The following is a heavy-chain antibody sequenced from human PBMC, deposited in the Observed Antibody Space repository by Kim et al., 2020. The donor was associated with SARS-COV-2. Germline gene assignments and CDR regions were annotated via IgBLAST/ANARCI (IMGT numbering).Heavy chain of an antibody. V-gene: IGHV6-1*01. Sequence: SQTLSLTCAISGDSVSSNSAAWNWIRQSPSRGLEWLGRTYYRSKWYNDYAVSVKSRITINPDTSKNQFSLQLNSVTPEDTAVYYCAKGPVPLPYSSGWYPLPPYALPSYYYGMDVWGQGTTVTVSS. D-gene: IGHD6-19*01. CDR1: GDSVSSNSAA. CDR2: TYYRSKWYN. J-gene: IGHJ6*02. CDR3: AKGPVPLPYSSGWYPLPPYALPSYYYGMDV.